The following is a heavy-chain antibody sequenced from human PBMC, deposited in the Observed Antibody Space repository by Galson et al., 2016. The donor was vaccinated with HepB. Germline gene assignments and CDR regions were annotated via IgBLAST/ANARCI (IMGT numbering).Heavy chain of an antibody. D-gene: IGHD1-1*01. CDR3: ARIAQYTWYPPTFDH. V-gene: IGHV3-7*03. CDR1: GFTFSNYW. J-gene: IGHJ4*02. CDR2: VKEDETKK. Sequence: SLRLSCAASGFTFSNYWMTWVRQAPGKGLEWVANVKEDETKKNYLDSVKGRFTISRDNAKNSLYLQMDSLRAEDAAVYFCARIAQYTWYPPTFDHWGQGNLVTVSS.